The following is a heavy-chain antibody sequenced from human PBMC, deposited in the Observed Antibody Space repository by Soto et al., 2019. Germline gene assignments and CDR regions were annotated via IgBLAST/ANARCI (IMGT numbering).Heavy chain of an antibody. V-gene: IGHV4-34*01. Sequence: SETLSPTVAPYGASFSAYYWRWIRQSPGKGLEWIGEINHSGSTNYNPSLKSRVTISVDTSKDQFSLKLSSVTAADTAVYYCARALSGSPRSGYFDYWGQGILVTV. CDR2: INHSGST. J-gene: IGHJ4*02. CDR1: GASFSAYY. D-gene: IGHD3-10*01. CDR3: ARALSGSPRSGYFDY.